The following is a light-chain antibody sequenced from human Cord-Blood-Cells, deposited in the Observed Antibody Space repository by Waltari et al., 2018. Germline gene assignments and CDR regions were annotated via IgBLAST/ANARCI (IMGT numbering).Light chain of an antibody. J-gene: IGLJ3*02. V-gene: IGLV2-23*02. Sequence: QSALTQPASVSGSPGQSIPIPCTGTSSDVGSYNLVSWYQQHPGKAPKLMIYEVSKRPSGVSNRFSGSKSGNTGSLTISGLQAEDEADYYCCSYAGSRRVFGGGTKLTV. CDR3: CSYAGSRRV. CDR2: EVS. CDR1: SSDVGSYNL.